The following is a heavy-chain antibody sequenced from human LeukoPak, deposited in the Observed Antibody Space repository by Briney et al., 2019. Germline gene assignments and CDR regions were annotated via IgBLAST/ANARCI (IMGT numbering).Heavy chain of an antibody. D-gene: IGHD6-19*01. CDR3: ARDDLGAVAAPFDY. V-gene: IGHV4-38-2*02. CDR1: GYSISSGYY. J-gene: IGHJ4*01. CDR2: IYHSGST. Sequence: SETLSLTCAVSGYSISSGYYWGWIRQPPGKGLEWIGSIYHSGSTYYNPSLKSRVTISVDTSKNQFSLKLSSVTAADTAVYYCARDDLGAVAAPFDYWGHGTLVTVSS.